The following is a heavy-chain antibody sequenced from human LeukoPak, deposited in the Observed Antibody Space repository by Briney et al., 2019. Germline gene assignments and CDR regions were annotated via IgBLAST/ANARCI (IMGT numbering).Heavy chain of an antibody. CDR1: GGSIRSDY. D-gene: IGHD1-26*01. Sequence: SETLSLTCTVSGGSIRSDYWSWVRQPPGKGLEWIGEINHSGSTNYNPSLKSRVTISVDTSKNQFSLKLSSVTAADTAVYYCARRRRIVGATTGAFDIWGQGTLVTVSS. CDR3: ARRRRIVGATTGAFDI. CDR2: INHSGST. J-gene: IGHJ3*02. V-gene: IGHV4-34*01.